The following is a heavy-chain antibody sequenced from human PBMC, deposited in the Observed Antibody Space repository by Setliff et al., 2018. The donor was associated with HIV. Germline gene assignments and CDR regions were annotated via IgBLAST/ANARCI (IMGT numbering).Heavy chain of an antibody. CDR2: MHTSGNT. CDR3: ASTGYSSGWSFDY. D-gene: IGHD6-19*01. V-gene: IGHV4-4*07. J-gene: IGHJ4*02. CDR1: GDSISGYY. Sequence: SETLSLTCTSSGDSISGYYWSWIRQPAGKGLEWIGRMHTSGNTNYNPSLKSRVTMSVDTSKNQFSLRLSSVTAADTAVYYCASTGYSSGWSFDYWGQGTLVTVSS.